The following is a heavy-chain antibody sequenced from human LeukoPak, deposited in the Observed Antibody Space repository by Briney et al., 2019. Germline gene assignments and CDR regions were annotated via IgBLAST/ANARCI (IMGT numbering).Heavy chain of an antibody. CDR3: ARYYYDSSGPRFDP. Sequence: ASVKVSCKASGYTFTSYDINWVRQATGQGLEWMGWISAYNGNTNYAQKLQGRVTMTTDTSTSTAYMELRSLRSDDTAVYYCARYYYDSSGPRFDPWGQGTLVTVSS. V-gene: IGHV1-18*01. CDR1: GYTFTSYD. CDR2: ISAYNGNT. J-gene: IGHJ5*02. D-gene: IGHD3-22*01.